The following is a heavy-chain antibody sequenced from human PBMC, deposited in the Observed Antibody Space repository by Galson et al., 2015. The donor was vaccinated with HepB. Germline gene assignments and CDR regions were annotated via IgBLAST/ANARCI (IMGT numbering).Heavy chain of an antibody. Sequence: SVKVSCKASGGTFSSYAISWVRQAPGQGLEWMGGIIPIFGTANYAQKFQGRVTITADKSTSTAYMELSSLRSEDTAVYYCARDRAVRYYDFWSGSVAGGRENYYYGMDVWGQGTTVTVSS. J-gene: IGHJ6*02. V-gene: IGHV1-69*06. D-gene: IGHD3-3*01. CDR2: IIPIFGTA. CDR1: GGTFSSYA. CDR3: ARDRAVRYYDFWSGSVAGGRENYYYGMDV.